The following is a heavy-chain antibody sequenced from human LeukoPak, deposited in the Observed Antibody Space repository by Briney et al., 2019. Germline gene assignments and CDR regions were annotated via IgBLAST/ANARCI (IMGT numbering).Heavy chain of an antibody. Sequence: PGGSLRLSCAASGFTFSSYAMHWVRQAPAKGLEGVAVISYDGSNKYYADSVKGRFTISRDNSKNTLYLQMNSLRAEDTAVYYCARVWGDSSGWYYFDYWGQGTLVTVSS. D-gene: IGHD6-19*01. CDR1: GFTFSSYA. CDR2: ISYDGSNK. J-gene: IGHJ4*02. CDR3: ARVWGDSSGWYYFDY. V-gene: IGHV3-30*04.